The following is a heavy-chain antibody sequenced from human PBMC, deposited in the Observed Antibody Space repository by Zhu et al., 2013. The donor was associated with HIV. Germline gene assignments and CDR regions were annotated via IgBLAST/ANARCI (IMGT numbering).Heavy chain of an antibody. V-gene: IGHV1-2*02. CDR1: GYTFSGYY. CDR2: INPKSGDT. D-gene: IGHD6-13*01. CDR3: ARDRTPGXQLAPSY. Sequence: QVQLVQSGAEVKKPGASVNVSCKASGYTFSGYYMHWVRQAPGQGLEWMGWINPKSGDTNYAQKFQGRVTMTTDTSIGTAYMEVSRLRSDDTATYYCARDRTPGXQLAPSYWGQGTLGHRLL. J-gene: IGHJ4*02.